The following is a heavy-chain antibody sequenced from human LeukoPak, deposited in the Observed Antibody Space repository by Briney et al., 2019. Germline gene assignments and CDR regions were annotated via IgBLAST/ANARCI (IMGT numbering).Heavy chain of an antibody. V-gene: IGHV3-30*18. CDR2: ISYDGSNK. Sequence: GRSLRLSCAASGFTFSSYGMHWVRQAPGKGLEWVAVISYDGSNKYYADSVKGRFTISRDNSKNTLYLQMNSLRAEDTAVYYCAKEDSSSSPLGYYFDYWGQGTLVTVSS. CDR1: GFTFSSYG. D-gene: IGHD6-6*01. J-gene: IGHJ4*02. CDR3: AKEDSSSSPLGYYFDY.